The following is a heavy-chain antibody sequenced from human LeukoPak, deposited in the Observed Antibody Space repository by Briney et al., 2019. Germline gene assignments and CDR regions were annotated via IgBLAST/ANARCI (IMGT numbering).Heavy chain of an antibody. Sequence: YPGGSLRLSCAASGFTFSNAWMSWVRQAPGKGLEWVGRIKSKTDGGTTDYAAPVKGRFTISRDDSKNTLYLQMNSLKTEDTAVYYCTTERVSPKLYYYDSSGYYPFDYWGQGTLVTVSS. J-gene: IGHJ4*02. D-gene: IGHD3-22*01. CDR3: TTERVSPKLYYYDSSGYYPFDY. CDR2: IKSKTDGGTT. CDR1: GFTFSNAW. V-gene: IGHV3-15*01.